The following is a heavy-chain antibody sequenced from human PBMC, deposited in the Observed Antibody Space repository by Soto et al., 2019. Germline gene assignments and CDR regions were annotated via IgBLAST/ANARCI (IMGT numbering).Heavy chain of an antibody. D-gene: IGHD3-3*01. J-gene: IGHJ4*02. CDR3: ARTRRRFLEWLCRFDY. V-gene: IGHV4-34*01. Sequence: QVQLQQWGAGLLKPSETLSLTCAVYGGSFSGYYWSWIHQPPGKGLEWIGEINHSGSTNYNPSLKSRVTISVDTSKNQFSLKLSSVTAADTAVYYCARTRRRFLEWLCRFDYWGQGTLVTVSS. CDR2: INHSGST. CDR1: GGSFSGYY.